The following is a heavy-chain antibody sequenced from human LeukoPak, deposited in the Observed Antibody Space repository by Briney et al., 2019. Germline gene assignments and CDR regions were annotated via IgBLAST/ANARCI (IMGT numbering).Heavy chain of an antibody. D-gene: IGHD2-2*01. CDR2: ISSRSSYI. CDR3: AKRGWRGVEAPAAAFDY. J-gene: IGHJ4*02. V-gene: IGHV3-21*04. CDR1: GFTFSSYN. Sequence: GGSLRLSCAASGFTFSSYNMKWVRQAPGKGLEWVSSISSRSSYIFYADSVKGRFTISRDNSKNTLSLQMNSLRAEDTALYYCAKRGWRGVEAPAAAFDYWGRGTLVTVSS.